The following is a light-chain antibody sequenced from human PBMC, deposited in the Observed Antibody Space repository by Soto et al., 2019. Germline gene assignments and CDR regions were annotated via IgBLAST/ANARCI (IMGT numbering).Light chain of an antibody. CDR2: DAS. Sequence: DIQVTQSPPTLSASVGDRVTITCRASQTISTWMVWYQQKPGKAPKLLVYDASTLQSGVASRFSGSGSGTEFTLIISGLQPDDSATYYCQQYTNTNNPWMFGQGTKVDIK. J-gene: IGKJ1*01. CDR1: QTISTW. CDR3: QQYTNTNNPWM. V-gene: IGKV1-5*01.